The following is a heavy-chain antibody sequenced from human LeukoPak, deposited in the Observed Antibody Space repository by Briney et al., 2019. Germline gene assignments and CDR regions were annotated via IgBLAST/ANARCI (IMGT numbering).Heavy chain of an antibody. CDR1: GDSVSSNSAA. CDR3: ATQAFGSYYYGMDV. CDR2: TYYRSKWYN. J-gene: IGHJ6*04. Sequence: SQTLSLTCAISGDSVSSNSAAWNWIRQSPSRGLEWMARTYYRSKWYNDYAVSVKSRITINPDTSKNQFSLQLNSVTPEDTAVYYCATQAFGSYYYGMDVWGKGTTVTVSS. V-gene: IGHV6-1*01. D-gene: IGHD3-10*01.